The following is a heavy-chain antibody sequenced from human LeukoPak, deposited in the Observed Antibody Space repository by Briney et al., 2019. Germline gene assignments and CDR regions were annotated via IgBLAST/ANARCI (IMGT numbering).Heavy chain of an antibody. V-gene: IGHV1-69*06. J-gene: IGHJ4*02. CDR2: IIPIFGTA. D-gene: IGHD1-26*01. CDR3: ASFRWWENDY. CDR1: GGTFSSYA. Sequence: SVKVSCKASGGTFSSYAISWVRQAPGQGLEWMGGIIPIFGTANYAQKFQGRVTITADKSTSTAYMELSSLRSDDTAVYYCASFRWWENDYWGQGTLVTVSS.